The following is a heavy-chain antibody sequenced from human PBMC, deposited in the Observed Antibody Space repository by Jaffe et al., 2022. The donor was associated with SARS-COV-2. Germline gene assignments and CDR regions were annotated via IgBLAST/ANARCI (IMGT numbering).Heavy chain of an antibody. CDR1: GFTFNNYG. CDR3: ARALYCSLGSCRSTDTDY. V-gene: IGHV3-48*02. Sequence: EVQLVESGGGLVQPGGSLRLSCAASGFTFNNYGMNWVRQAPGKGLEWVSYISSSDTTIYYADSVKGRFTISRDNAKNSLYLQMNSLRDEDTAVYYCARALYCSLGSCRSTDTDYWGQGTLVTVSS. J-gene: IGHJ4*02. CDR2: ISSSDTTI. D-gene: IGHD2-15*01.